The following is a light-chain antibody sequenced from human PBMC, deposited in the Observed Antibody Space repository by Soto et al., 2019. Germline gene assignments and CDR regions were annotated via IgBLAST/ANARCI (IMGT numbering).Light chain of an antibody. CDR2: DAS. V-gene: IGKV3-11*01. J-gene: IGKJ3*01. Sequence: EIVLTQSPAILSLSPGVRAILSCRASQNVNRYLGWYQQKPGQAPRLLIYDASNRATGIPARFSGSGSGTDFSLTISSLEPEDFAVYYCHHRVNWPTFGPGTKVDMK. CDR1: QNVNRY. CDR3: HHRVNWPT.